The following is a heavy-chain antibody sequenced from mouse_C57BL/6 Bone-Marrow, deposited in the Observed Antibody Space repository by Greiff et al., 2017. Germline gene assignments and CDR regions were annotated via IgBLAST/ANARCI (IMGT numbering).Heavy chain of an antibody. CDR1: GYAFSSSW. V-gene: IGHV1-82*01. CDR2: IYPGDGDT. CDR3: ARSGALVVDY. J-gene: IGHJ2*01. D-gene: IGHD1-1*01. Sequence: VKLQQSGPELVKPGASVKISCKASGYAFSSSWMNWVKQRPGKGLEWIGRIYPGDGDTNYNGKFKGKATLTADKSSSTAYMQRSSLTSEDSAVYFCARSGALVVDYWGQGPTLTVSS.